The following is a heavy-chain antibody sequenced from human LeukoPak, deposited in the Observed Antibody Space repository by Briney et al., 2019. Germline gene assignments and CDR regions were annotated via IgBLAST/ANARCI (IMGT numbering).Heavy chain of an antibody. Sequence: GGSLRLSCAASGFTFSSYAMSWVRQAPGRGLEWVSAISGSGGSTYYADSVKGRFTISRDNSKNTLYLQMNSLGAEDTAVYYCAKETNMVRGAYWGQGTLVTVSS. CDR1: GFTFSSYA. CDR3: AKETNMVRGAY. V-gene: IGHV3-23*01. D-gene: IGHD3-10*01. J-gene: IGHJ4*02. CDR2: ISGSGGST.